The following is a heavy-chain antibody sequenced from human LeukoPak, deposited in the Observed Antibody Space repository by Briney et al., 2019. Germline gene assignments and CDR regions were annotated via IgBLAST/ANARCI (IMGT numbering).Heavy chain of an antibody. Sequence: SETLSLTCAVYGGSFSGYYWSWIRQPPGNGLEWIGEINHSGSTNYNPSLKSRVTISVDTSKNQFSLKLSSVTAADTAVYYCARAVYATPPRYYYYYGMDVWGQGTTVTVSS. J-gene: IGHJ6*02. CDR3: ARAVYATPPRYYYYYGMDV. V-gene: IGHV4-34*01. D-gene: IGHD2-8*01. CDR2: INHSGST. CDR1: GGSFSGYY.